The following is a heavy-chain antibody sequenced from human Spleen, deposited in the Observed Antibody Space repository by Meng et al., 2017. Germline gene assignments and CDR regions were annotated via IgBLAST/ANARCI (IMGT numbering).Heavy chain of an antibody. CDR3: TNDRLNH. CDR1: GFTFTAHW. V-gene: IGHV3-74*02. Sequence: EVQLVESGGGLAQPGGSLRLSCAGSGFTFTAHWMHWVRQGPGKGLVWVSRINPDGSNPTYADSVKGRFTISRDNAKNTVYLQMNSLRAEDTAVYYCTNDRLNHWGQGALVTVSS. D-gene: IGHD1-1*01. J-gene: IGHJ1*01. CDR2: INPDGSNP.